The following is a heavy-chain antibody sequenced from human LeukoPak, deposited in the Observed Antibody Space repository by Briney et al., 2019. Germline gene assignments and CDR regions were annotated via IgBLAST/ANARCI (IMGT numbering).Heavy chain of an antibody. D-gene: IGHD2-2*02. CDR1: GGSISSGGYY. J-gene: IGHJ2*01. Sequence: SETLSLTCTVSGGSISSGGYYWSWIRQHPGKGLEWIGYIYYSGSTYYNPSLKSRVTISVDTSKNQFSLKLSSVTAADTAVYYCARGIRDIVVVPAAILDWYFDLWGRGTLVTVSS. V-gene: IGHV4-31*03. CDR3: ARGIRDIVVVPAAILDWYFDL. CDR2: IYYSGST.